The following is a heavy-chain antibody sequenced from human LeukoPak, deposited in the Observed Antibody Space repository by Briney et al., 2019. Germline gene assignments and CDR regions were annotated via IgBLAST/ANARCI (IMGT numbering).Heavy chain of an antibody. Sequence: GGSLRLSCVASGFTFSNYGMSWVRQAPGKGLEWVSAISGSGGSTYYADSVKGRFTISRDNSKNTLYLQMNSLRAEDTAVYYCAKGSRYCSSTSCYQRFDYWGQGTLVTVSS. D-gene: IGHD2-2*01. CDR2: ISGSGGST. CDR3: AKGSRYCSSTSCYQRFDY. CDR1: GFTFSNYG. V-gene: IGHV3-23*01. J-gene: IGHJ4*02.